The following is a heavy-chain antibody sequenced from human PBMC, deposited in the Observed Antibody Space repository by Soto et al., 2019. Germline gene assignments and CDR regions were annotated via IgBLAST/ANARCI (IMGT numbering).Heavy chain of an antibody. Sequence: SETLSLTCAVYGGSFSGYYWSWIRQPPGKGLEWIGEINHSGSTNYNPSLKSRVTISVDTSKNQFSLKLSSVTAADTAVYYCARLAPVPAAAVYYFDYWGQGTLVTVSS. J-gene: IGHJ4*02. CDR3: ARLAPVPAAAVYYFDY. V-gene: IGHV4-34*01. D-gene: IGHD6-13*01. CDR1: GGSFSGYY. CDR2: INHSGST.